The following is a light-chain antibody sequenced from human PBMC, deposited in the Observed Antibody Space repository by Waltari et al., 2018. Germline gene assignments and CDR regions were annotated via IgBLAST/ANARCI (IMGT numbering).Light chain of an antibody. J-gene: IGKJ1*01. Sequence: AIRMTQSPSSFSASPGDRVTITCRASQVISSYLAWYQQKPGKAPKLLIYAASTLQRWVPSRFSGSGSGTDFTLTISCLQSEDFATYYCQQYYSYPRTFGQGTKVEIK. CDR1: QVISSY. V-gene: IGKV1-8*01. CDR2: AAS. CDR3: QQYYSYPRT.